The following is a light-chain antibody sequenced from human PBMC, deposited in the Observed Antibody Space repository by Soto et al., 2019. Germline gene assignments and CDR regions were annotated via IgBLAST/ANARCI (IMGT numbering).Light chain of an antibody. V-gene: IGLV1-40*01. J-gene: IGLJ1*01. Sequence: QPVLTQPPSVSGAPGQRVTISCTGSSSNIGAGYDVHWYQQAPGTAPKLLVYGNSNRPSGVPDRFSGSKSGTSASLAITGLQAEDEADYYCQAYDSSLSGRVFGTGTKLTVL. CDR2: GNS. CDR3: QAYDSSLSGRV. CDR1: SSNIGAGYD.